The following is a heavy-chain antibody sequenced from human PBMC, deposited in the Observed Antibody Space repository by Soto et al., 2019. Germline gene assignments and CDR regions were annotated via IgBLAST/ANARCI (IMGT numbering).Heavy chain of an antibody. J-gene: IGHJ4*02. D-gene: IGHD1-7*01. V-gene: IGHV3-53*01. CDR2: IYGDGST. CDR1: GFTVSSNY. Sequence: GGSLRLSCAASGFTVSSNYMTWVRQSPGKGLECVSVIYGDGSTYYADSVRGRFTISRDSSKNTLFLQMNSLRAEDTAIYYCASDAGNSKIYNWGQGTQVTVSS. CDR3: ASDAGNSKIYN.